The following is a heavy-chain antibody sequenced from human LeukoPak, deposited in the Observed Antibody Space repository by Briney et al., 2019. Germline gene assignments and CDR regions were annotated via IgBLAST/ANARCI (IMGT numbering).Heavy chain of an antibody. V-gene: IGHV1-2*02. CDR1: GYTFTGYY. CDR3: ARDGIAAAGQSDY. Sequence: GASVKVSCKASGYTFTGYYMHWVRQAPGQGLEWMGWINPNSGGTNYAQKFQGRVTMTRDTSISTAYMELSRLRPDDTAVYYCARDGIAAAGQSDYWGQGTLVTVSS. D-gene: IGHD6-13*01. CDR2: INPNSGGT. J-gene: IGHJ4*02.